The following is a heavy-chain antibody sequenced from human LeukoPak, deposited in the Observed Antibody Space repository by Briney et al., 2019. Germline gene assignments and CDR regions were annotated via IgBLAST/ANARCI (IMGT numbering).Heavy chain of an antibody. J-gene: IGHJ4*02. CDR3: TRDQTPYY. V-gene: IGHV3-49*04. CDR1: GFTFGDYA. CDR2: IRSKAYGGTP. Sequence: PAGGSLRLSCAASGFTFGDYAMSWVRQAPGKGLEWVGFIRSKAYGGTPEYAASVEGRFIISRDDSKSIAYLQMNSLKTEDTAVYYCTRDQTPYYWGQGTLVTVSS.